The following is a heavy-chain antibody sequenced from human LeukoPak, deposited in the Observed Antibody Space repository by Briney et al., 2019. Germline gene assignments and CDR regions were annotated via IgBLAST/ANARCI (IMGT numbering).Heavy chain of an antibody. D-gene: IGHD3-22*01. V-gene: IGHV1-2*02. CDR1: GYTFTGYY. CDR3: ARGLRTDDSSGYYY. CDR2: TNPNSGGT. J-gene: IGHJ4*02. Sequence: ASVKVSCKASGYTFTGYYMHWVRQAPGQRLEWMGWTNPNSGGTNYAQKFQGRVTMTRDTSISTAYMELSRLRSDDTAVYYCARGLRTDDSSGYYYWGQGTLVTVSS.